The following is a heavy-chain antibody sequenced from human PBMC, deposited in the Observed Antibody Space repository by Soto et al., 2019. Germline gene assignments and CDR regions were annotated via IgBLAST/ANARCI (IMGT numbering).Heavy chain of an antibody. J-gene: IGHJ6*03. CDR3: ANINDYGDSGYYYYMDV. V-gene: IGHV3-23*01. CDR1: GFTFSSYA. Sequence: GGSLRLSCAASGFTFSSYAMSWVRQAPGKGLEWVSAISGSGGSTYYADSVKGRFTISRDNSKNTLYLQMNSLRAEDTAVYYCANINDYGDSGYYYYMDVWGKGTTVTVSS. CDR2: ISGSGGST. D-gene: IGHD4-17*01.